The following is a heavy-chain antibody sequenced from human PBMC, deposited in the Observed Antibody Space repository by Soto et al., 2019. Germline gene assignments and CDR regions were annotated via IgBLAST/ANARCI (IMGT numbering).Heavy chain of an antibody. CDR2: ISCSGGST. J-gene: IGHJ4*02. D-gene: IGHD6-19*01. Sequence: EVQLLESGGGLVQPGGYLRLSCAAYGFTFSSYAMSWVRQAPGKGLEWVSAISCSGGSTYYADSVKGRFTISRDNSKNTLYLQMNRLSAEDTAVYYCAKDPQQRWLAPGGIDYWGQGTLVTVSS. CDR1: GFTFSSYA. CDR3: AKDPQQRWLAPGGIDY. V-gene: IGHV3-23*01.